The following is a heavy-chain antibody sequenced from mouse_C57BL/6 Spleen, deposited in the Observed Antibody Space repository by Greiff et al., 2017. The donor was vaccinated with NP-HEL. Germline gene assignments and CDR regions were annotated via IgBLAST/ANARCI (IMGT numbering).Heavy chain of an antibody. D-gene: IGHD3-2*02. CDR2: IDPNSGGT. CDR3: ARDSSGYVRAMDY. CDR1: GYTFTSYW. J-gene: IGHJ4*01. V-gene: IGHV1-72*01. Sequence: VQLQQPGAELVKPGASVKLSCKASGYTFTSYWMHWVKQRPGRGLEWIVRIDPNSGGTKYNEKFKSKATLTVDKPSSTAYMQLSSLTSEDSAVYYCARDSSGYVRAMDYWGQGTSVTVSS.